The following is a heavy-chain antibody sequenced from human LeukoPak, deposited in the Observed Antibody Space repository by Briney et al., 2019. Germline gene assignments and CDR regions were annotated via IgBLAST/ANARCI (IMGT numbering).Heavy chain of an antibody. CDR2: ISYDGSNK. J-gene: IGHJ2*01. V-gene: IGHV3-30-3*01. D-gene: IGHD5-12*01. CDR1: GFTFSSYA. Sequence: PGGSLRLSCAASGFTFSSYAMHWVRQAPGKGLEWVAVISYDGSNKYYADSVKGRFTISRDNSKNTLYLQMNSLRAEDTAVYYCARDAPVTTIEWQVYWYFDLWGRGTLVTVSS. CDR3: ARDAPVTTIEWQVYWYFDL.